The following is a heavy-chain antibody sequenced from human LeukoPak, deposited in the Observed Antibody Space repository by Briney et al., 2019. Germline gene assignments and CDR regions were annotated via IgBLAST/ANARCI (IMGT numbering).Heavy chain of an antibody. J-gene: IGHJ6*02. CDR1: GFTFSGYY. Sequence: KPGGSLRLSCAASGFTFSGYYMSWIRQAPGKGLEWVSYISSSGSTIYYADSVKGRFTISRDNAKNSLYLQMNSLRAEDTAVYYCASHYDILTGYFGPHYYYGMDVWGQGTTVTVSS. V-gene: IGHV3-11*01. CDR3: ASHYDILTGYFGPHYYYGMDV. D-gene: IGHD3-9*01. CDR2: ISSSGSTI.